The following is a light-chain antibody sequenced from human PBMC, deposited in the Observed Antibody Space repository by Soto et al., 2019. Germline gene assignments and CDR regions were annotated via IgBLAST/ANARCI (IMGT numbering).Light chain of an antibody. CDR1: QSISTW. J-gene: IGKJ1*01. CDR2: KAS. V-gene: IGKV1-5*03. Sequence: DIQVTQSPSTLSASVGDRVTITCRASQSISTWLAWFQQKPGRAPKVLISKASTLESGVPSRFSGDGSGTEFTLTISSLQTDDLATYYCQQFGAGSPWTFCQGTKVELK. CDR3: QQFGAGSPWT.